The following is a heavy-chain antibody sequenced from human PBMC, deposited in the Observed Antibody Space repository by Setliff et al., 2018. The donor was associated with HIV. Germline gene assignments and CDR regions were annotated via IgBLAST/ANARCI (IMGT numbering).Heavy chain of an antibody. CDR3: ARVPPGFGESLFHYAMDV. CDR2: IYYSGSV. V-gene: IGHV4-59*01. J-gene: IGHJ6*02. CDR1: SGSSGSISSYY. D-gene: IGHD3-10*01. Sequence: SETLSLTCTVSSGSSGSISSYYWSWIRQPPGKGLEWIGYIYYSGSVNYNPSPKSLVTISIDTSKNQFSLKLSSVTAADTALYYCARVPPGFGESLFHYAMDVCGQGTTVTVS.